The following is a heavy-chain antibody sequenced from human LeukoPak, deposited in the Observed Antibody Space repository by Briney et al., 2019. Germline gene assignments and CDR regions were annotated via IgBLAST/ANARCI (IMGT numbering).Heavy chain of an antibody. CDR3: ARFSPRAMGNYLDF. Sequence: SETLSLTCTVSGGSISSYYWSWIRQPPGKGLEWIGYIYPRGSTYYNPSLKSRVILSLDKSANQFSLNLSSVTAADTAVYYCARFSPRAMGNYLDFRGQGTLVTVSS. V-gene: IGHV4-4*09. J-gene: IGHJ4*02. D-gene: IGHD7-27*01. CDR1: GGSISSYY. CDR2: IYPRGST.